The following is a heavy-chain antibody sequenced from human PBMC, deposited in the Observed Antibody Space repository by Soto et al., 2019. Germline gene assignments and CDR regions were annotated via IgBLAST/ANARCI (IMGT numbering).Heavy chain of an antibody. V-gene: IGHV3-30-3*01. D-gene: IGHD3-22*01. J-gene: IGHJ4*02. CDR1: GFTFSSYA. Sequence: QPGGSLRLSCAASGFTFSSYAMHWVRQAPGKGLEWVAVISYDGSNKYYADSVKGRFTISRDNSKNTLYLQMNSLRAEDTAVYYCARVSYYDSSGYYDYWGQGTLVTVSS. CDR2: ISYDGSNK. CDR3: ARVSYYDSSGYYDY.